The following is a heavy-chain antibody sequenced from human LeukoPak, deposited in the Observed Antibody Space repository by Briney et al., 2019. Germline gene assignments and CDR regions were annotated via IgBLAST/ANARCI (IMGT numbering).Heavy chain of an antibody. CDR2: IIPIFGTA. Sequence: ASVKVSCKASGGTFSSYAISWVRQAPGQGLEWMGGIIPIFGTANYAQKFQGRVTITADKSTSTAYMELSSLRSEDTAVYYCARSWGYCSSTSCYRVGAFDIWGQGTMVTVSS. CDR1: GGTFSSYA. CDR3: ARSWGYCSSTSCYRVGAFDI. V-gene: IGHV1-69*06. D-gene: IGHD2-2*01. J-gene: IGHJ3*02.